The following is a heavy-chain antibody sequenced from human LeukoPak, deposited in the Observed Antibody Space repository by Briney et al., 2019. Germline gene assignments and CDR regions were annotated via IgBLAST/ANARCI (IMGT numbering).Heavy chain of an antibody. V-gene: IGHV1-46*01. Sequence: ASVKVSCKASGYTFIKHYMHWVRQAPGQGLEWMGIINPSGGSTTYAQKFQGRVTMTRDTSTSTVYLELSSLRSEDTAVYYCARASITMIVVVTPDFDYWGQGTQVTVSS. J-gene: IGHJ4*02. CDR1: GYTFIKHY. CDR3: ARASITMIVVVTPDFDY. CDR2: INPSGGST. D-gene: IGHD3-22*01.